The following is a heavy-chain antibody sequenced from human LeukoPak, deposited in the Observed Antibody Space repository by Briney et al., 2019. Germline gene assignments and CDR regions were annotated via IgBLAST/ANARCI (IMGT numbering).Heavy chain of an antibody. J-gene: IGHJ4*02. V-gene: IGHV4-34*01. CDR2: INHSGIT. Sequence: SETLSLTCAVYDGSFSYYSWSWIRQPPGKGLEWIGEINHSGITNYNPSLKSRVIMSVDTSKTQLSLKLSSVTVADTAVYYCAGGPIKLRLGELSLFDYWGQGTLVTVS. CDR1: DGSFSYYS. CDR3: AGGPIKLRLGELSLFDY. D-gene: IGHD3-16*02.